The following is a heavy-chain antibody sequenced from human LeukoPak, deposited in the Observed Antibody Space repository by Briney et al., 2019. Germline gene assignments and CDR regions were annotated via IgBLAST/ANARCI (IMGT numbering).Heavy chain of an antibody. Sequence: SETLSLTCTVSGGSISSSSYYWGWIRQPPGKGLEWTGSIYYSGSTYYNPSLKSRVTISVDTSKNQFSLKLSSVTAADTAVYYCARHPQQWLDLGFDYWGQGTLVTVSS. CDR1: GGSISSSSYY. V-gene: IGHV4-39*01. CDR2: IYYSGST. J-gene: IGHJ4*02. D-gene: IGHD6-19*01. CDR3: ARHPQQWLDLGFDY.